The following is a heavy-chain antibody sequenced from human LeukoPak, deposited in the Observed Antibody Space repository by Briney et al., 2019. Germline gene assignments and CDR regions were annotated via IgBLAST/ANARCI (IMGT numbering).Heavy chain of an antibody. Sequence: PETLSLTCTVSSGSISSYHWGWVRQPPGKGLEWIGRIYTTGTTHYNPSLKSRLTMSVDTSTNQFSLNLTSVTAADTAVYYCGRQGYTGSHYFIDFWSQGTLVAVS. CDR1: SGSISSYH. CDR3: GRQGYTGSHYFIDF. D-gene: IGHD1-26*01. J-gene: IGHJ4*02. V-gene: IGHV4-4*07. CDR2: IYTTGTT.